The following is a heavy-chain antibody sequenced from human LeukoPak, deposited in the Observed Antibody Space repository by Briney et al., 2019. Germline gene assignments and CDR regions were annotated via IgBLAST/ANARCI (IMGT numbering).Heavy chain of an antibody. V-gene: IGHV3-30*01. Sequence: GGSLRLSCAASGFTFSSYAMHWVRQAPGKGLEWVAVLSYDGSNKYYADSVKGRFTISRDNSKNTLYLQMNSLRAEDTAVYYCARDLEHQLLGNWFDPWGQGTLVTVSS. J-gene: IGHJ5*02. CDR1: GFTFSSYA. D-gene: IGHD2-2*01. CDR2: LSYDGSNK. CDR3: ARDLEHQLLGNWFDP.